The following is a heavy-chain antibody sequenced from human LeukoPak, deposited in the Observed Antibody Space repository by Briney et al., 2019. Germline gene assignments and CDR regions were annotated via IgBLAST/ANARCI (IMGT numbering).Heavy chain of an antibody. CDR1: GGSISSHY. D-gene: IGHD5-18*01. Sequence: SETLSLTCTVSGGSISSHYWSWIRQPPGKGLEWIGYIYYSGSTNYNPSLKSRVTISVDTSKNQFSLKLSSVTAADTAVYYCARKKGYSYGYMYYYYYMDVWGKGITVTVSS. J-gene: IGHJ6*03. CDR3: ARKKGYSYGYMYYYYYMDV. V-gene: IGHV4-59*11. CDR2: IYYSGST.